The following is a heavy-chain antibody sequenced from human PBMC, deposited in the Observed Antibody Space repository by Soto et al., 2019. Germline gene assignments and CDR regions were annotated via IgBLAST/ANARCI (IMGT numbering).Heavy chain of an antibody. D-gene: IGHD4-17*01. V-gene: IGHV4-61*01. CDR2: VYYSGTT. CDR1: GGSVSNKTYY. J-gene: IGHJ4*02. CDR3: ARTTAVPNTPRSRYFFDY. Sequence: SETLSLTCSVCGGSVSNKTYYWSWIRQPPXKRLEWIGYVYYSGTTDYNPSLKSRVTISVDLSKNQFSLRLSSVTTADTALYYCARTTAVPNTPRSRYFFDYWGQGALVTVSS.